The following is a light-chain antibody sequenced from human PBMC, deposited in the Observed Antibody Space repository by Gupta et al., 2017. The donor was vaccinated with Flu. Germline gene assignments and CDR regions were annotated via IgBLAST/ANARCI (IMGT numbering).Light chain of an antibody. Sequence: DIQMTQSPSSLSASVGDRVTITCRASQDISNYLAWFQQKPGKAPKYLIYAASKVESGVPSMFSGSGSGTDFTLTISSRQPEDFATYYCQQEISSPRTFGQGTKVEIK. CDR3: QQEISSPRT. CDR1: QDISNY. CDR2: AAS. J-gene: IGKJ1*01. V-gene: IGKV1-16*01.